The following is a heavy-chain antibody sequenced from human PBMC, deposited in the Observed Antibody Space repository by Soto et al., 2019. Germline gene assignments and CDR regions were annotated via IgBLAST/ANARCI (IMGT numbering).Heavy chain of an antibody. Sequence: SETLSLPCSVSGGSISSGGYYWRWIRQHPGKGLEWIGYIYYSGSADYNPSLKSRVTISVDTSKNQFSLKLSSVTAADTAVYYCARDRWLPYYYGMDVWGQGTTVTVSS. D-gene: IGHD3-22*01. V-gene: IGHV4-31*03. CDR2: IYYSGSA. J-gene: IGHJ6*02. CDR1: GGSISSGGYY. CDR3: ARDRWLPYYYGMDV.